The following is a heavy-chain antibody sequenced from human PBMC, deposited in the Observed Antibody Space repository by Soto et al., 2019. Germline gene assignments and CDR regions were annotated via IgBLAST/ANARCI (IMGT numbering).Heavy chain of an antibody. V-gene: IGHV3-30*18. CDR1: GFTFSSYG. CDR2: ISYDGSNK. J-gene: IGHJ4*02. Sequence: PGGSLRLSCAASGFTFSSYGMHWVRQAPGKGLEWVAVISYDGSNKYYADSVKGRFTISRDNSKNTLYLQMNSLRAEDTAVYYCAKDSSIAAAGLDYWGQGTLVTVSS. CDR3: AKDSSIAAAGLDY. D-gene: IGHD6-13*01.